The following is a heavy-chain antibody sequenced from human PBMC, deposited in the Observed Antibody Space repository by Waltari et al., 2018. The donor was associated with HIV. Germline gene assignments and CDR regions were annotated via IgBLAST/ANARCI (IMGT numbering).Heavy chain of an antibody. D-gene: IGHD3-3*01. Sequence: QVQLQQSGPGLVKPSQTLSLTCTLSGGSISSGRYYWSWIRQPAGKGLELIGRIYTSGSTNYNPSLKSRVTISVDTSKNQFSLKLRSVTAADTAVYYCARAYYDFWSGTGSSGNWFDPWGQGTLVTVSS. V-gene: IGHV4-61*02. J-gene: IGHJ5*02. CDR2: IYTSGST. CDR1: GGSISSGRYY. CDR3: ARAYYDFWSGTGSSGNWFDP.